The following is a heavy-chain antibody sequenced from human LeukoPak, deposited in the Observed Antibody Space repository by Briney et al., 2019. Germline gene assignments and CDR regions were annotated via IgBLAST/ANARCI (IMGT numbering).Heavy chain of an antibody. CDR3: ARGHLGVVRGATGGYYYYGMDV. D-gene: IGHD3-10*01. CDR1: GFTFSSYD. CDR2: IGTAGDT. Sequence: PGGSLRLSCAASGFTFSSYDMHWVRQATGKGLEWVSAIGTAGDTYYPGSVKGRLTISRENAKNSLYLQMNSLRAGDTAVYYCARGHLGVVRGATGGYYYYGMDVWGQGTTVTVSS. V-gene: IGHV3-13*01. J-gene: IGHJ6*02.